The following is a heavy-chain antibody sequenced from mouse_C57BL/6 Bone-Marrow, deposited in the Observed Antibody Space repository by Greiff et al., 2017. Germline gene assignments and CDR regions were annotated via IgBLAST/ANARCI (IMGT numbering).Heavy chain of an antibody. J-gene: IGHJ3*01. Sequence: VQLKESGPELVKPGASVKISCKASGYSFTDYNMNWVKQSNGKSLEWIGVINPNYGTTSYNQKFKGKATLTVDQSSSTAYMQLNSLTSEDSAVYYCVRGYYGSSPWFAYWGQGTLVTVSA. V-gene: IGHV1-39*01. CDR2: INPNYGTT. CDR1: GYSFTDYN. D-gene: IGHD1-1*01. CDR3: VRGYYGSSPWFAY.